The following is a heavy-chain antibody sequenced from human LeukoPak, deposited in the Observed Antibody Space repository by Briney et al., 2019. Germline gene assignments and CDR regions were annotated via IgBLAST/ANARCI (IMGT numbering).Heavy chain of an antibody. CDR3: AKVRANRFASFDY. D-gene: IGHD1/OR15-1a*01. Sequence: GGSLRLSCAASGFTFSSHSMTWVRQAPGKGLEWVSVIIGSGGSTYYADSVKGRFTISRDNSKNTLYLQMNSLRAEDTAVYYCAKVRANRFASFDYWGQGTLVTVSS. V-gene: IGHV3-23*01. J-gene: IGHJ4*02. CDR2: IIGSGGST. CDR1: GFTFSSHS.